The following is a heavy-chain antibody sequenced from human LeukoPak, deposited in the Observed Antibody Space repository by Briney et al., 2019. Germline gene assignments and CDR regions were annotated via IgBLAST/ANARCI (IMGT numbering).Heavy chain of an antibody. CDR1: GYTFTSYD. J-gene: IGHJ6*02. CDR2: MNPNSGNT. V-gene: IGHV1-8*01. CDR3: ARGSCSGGSCYSVGEMDV. D-gene: IGHD2-15*01. Sequence: GASVKASCKASGYTFTSYDINWVRQATGQGLEWMGWMNPNSGNTGYAQKFQGRVTMTRNTSISTAYMELSSLRSEDTAVYYCARGSCSGGSCYSVGEMDVWGQGTTVTVSS.